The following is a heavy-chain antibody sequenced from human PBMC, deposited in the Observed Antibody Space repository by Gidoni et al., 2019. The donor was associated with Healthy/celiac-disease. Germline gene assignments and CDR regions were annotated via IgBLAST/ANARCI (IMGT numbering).Heavy chain of an antibody. CDR2: ISYDGSNK. Sequence: QVQLVESGGGVVQPGRSLRLSCAASGFTFSSYGMHWVRQAPGKGLEWVAVISYDGSNKYYADSVKGRFTISRDNSKKTLYLQMNSLRAEDTAVYYCAKEGPQWELLSHFDYWGQGTLVTVSS. V-gene: IGHV3-30*18. D-gene: IGHD1-26*01. J-gene: IGHJ4*02. CDR1: GFTFSSYG. CDR3: AKEGPQWELLSHFDY.